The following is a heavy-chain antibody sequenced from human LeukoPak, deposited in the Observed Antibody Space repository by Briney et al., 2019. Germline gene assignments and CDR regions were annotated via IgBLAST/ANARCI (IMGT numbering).Heavy chain of an antibody. J-gene: IGHJ4*02. CDR2: IYYTGTT. Sequence: SETLSLTCSVSGGSISSYYWSWTRQPPGKGLEWIGYIYYTGTTNYNPSLKSRVTISIDMSRNQFSLKLNSVTAADTAVYYCARDYYGPVDYWGQGTLVTVSS. CDR1: GGSISSYY. V-gene: IGHV4-59*01. CDR3: ARDYYGPVDY. D-gene: IGHD3-10*01.